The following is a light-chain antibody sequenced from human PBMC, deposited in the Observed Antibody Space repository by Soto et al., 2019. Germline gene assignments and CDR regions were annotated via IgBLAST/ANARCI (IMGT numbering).Light chain of an antibody. J-gene: IGKJ5*01. V-gene: IGKV1-39*01. CDR1: QTISSY. CDR3: QQTYSTPIT. Sequence: DIQMTQSPSSLSASVGDRVTITCRASQTISSYLNWYQQRPGKAPNLLIYASSSLQSGVPPRFSGIGSGTDFPLTISSLQPEDFATYYCQQTYSTPITFGQGTRLEIK. CDR2: ASS.